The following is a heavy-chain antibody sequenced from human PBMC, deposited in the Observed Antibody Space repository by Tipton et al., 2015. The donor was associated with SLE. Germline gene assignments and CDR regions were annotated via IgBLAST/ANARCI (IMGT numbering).Heavy chain of an antibody. CDR3: ARVPFSWPNWYIDL. CDR1: GGSISGYY. CDR2: IYESGNS. V-gene: IGHV4-59*08. D-gene: IGHD2-15*01. Sequence: TLSLTCTVSGGSISGYYWSWIRQPPGMGLEWIGNIYESGNSNYNPYLKSRVTISVDTSKNQFSLKLSSVTAADTALYYCARVPFSWPNWYIDLWGRGSLVTVSS. J-gene: IGHJ2*01.